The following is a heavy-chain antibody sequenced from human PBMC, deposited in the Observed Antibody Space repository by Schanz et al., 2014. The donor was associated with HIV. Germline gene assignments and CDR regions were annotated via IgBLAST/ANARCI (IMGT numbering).Heavy chain of an antibody. CDR1: GGSISDTSYF. D-gene: IGHD6-19*01. CDR3: ARLGSEYDRSGWPTLFDY. Sequence: LQLQESGPGLVKPSETLSLTCTVSGGSISDTSYFWGWIRQPPGKGLEWIGSISYSGSTYYNPSLKGRATIPVDPPKNQSSLKLGSVTAADTAVYYCARLGSEYDRSGWPTLFDYWGQGTLVTVSS. V-gene: IGHV4-39*01. CDR2: ISYSGST. J-gene: IGHJ4*02.